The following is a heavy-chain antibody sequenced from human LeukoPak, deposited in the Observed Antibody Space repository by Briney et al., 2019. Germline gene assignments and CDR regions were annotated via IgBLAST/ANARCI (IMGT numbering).Heavy chain of an antibody. J-gene: IGHJ4*02. D-gene: IGHD1-7*01. V-gene: IGHV4-61*05. CDR3: ARGHWLNWNYGSRYYFDY. CDR1: GGSISSSSYY. Sequence: SETLSLTCTVSGGSISSSSYYWSWIRQPPGKGLEWIGYIYYSGSTNYNPSLKSRVTISVDTPKNQFSLKLSSVTAADTAVYYCARGHWLNWNYGSRYYFDYWGQGTLVAVSS. CDR2: IYYSGST.